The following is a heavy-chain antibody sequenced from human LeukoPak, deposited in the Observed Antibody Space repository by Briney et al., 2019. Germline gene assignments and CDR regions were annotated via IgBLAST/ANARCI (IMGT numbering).Heavy chain of an antibody. V-gene: IGHV1-46*01. CDR3: ASQRTGVDTAMVNDWFDP. CDR2: INPSGGST. CDR1: GYTFTSYY. Sequence: ASVKVSCKASGYTFTSYYMHWVRQAPGQGLEWMGIINPSGGSTSYARKFQGRVTMTRDTSTSTVYMELSSLRSEDTAVYYCASQRTGVDTAMVNDWFDPWGQGTLVTVSS. J-gene: IGHJ5*02. D-gene: IGHD5-18*01.